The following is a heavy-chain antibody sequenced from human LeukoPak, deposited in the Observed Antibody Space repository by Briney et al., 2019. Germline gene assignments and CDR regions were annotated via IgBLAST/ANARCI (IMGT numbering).Heavy chain of an antibody. V-gene: IGHV4-39*07. CDR3: ARDRYYYDSSGYVFDY. D-gene: IGHD3-22*01. CDR1: GGSISSSSYY. J-gene: IGHJ4*02. CDR2: IYYSGST. Sequence: SETLSLTCTVSGGSISSSSYYWGWIRQPPGKGLEWIGSIYYSGSTYYNPSLKSRVTMSVDTSKNQFSLKLSSVTVADTAVYYCARDRYYYDSSGYVFDYWGQGTLVTVSS.